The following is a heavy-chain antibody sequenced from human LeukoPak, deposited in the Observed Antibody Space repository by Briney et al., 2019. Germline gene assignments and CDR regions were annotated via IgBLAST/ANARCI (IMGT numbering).Heavy chain of an antibody. J-gene: IGHJ4*02. Sequence: GGSLRLSCAASGFTFSSYSMNWVRQAPGKGLEWVSSTSSSSSYIYYADSVKGRFTISRDNAKNSLYLQMNSLGAEDTAVYYCARPPYDSSGYYPFYFDYWGQGTLVTVSS. CDR1: GFTFSSYS. D-gene: IGHD3-22*01. CDR3: ARPPYDSSGYYPFYFDY. CDR2: TSSSSSYI. V-gene: IGHV3-21*01.